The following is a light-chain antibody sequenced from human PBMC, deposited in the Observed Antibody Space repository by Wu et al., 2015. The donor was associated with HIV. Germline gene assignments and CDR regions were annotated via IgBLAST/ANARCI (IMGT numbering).Light chain of an antibody. CDR2: GAS. CDR3: QHYYDWPPWE. Sequence: EIVMTQSPATLTVSPGERATLSCRATQSINRNLAWYQQKPGQAPRLLIYGASTRATDIPARFSGSGSGTEFTLTISSLQSEDFAVYYCQHYYDWPPWEFGQGTKVEI. J-gene: IGKJ1*01. V-gene: IGKV3-15*01. CDR1: QSINRN.